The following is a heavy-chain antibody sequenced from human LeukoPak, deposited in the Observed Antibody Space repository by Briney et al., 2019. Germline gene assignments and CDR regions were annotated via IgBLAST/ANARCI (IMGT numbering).Heavy chain of an antibody. CDR1: GFTFSSYG. D-gene: IGHD2-21*01. CDR3: AKLDIVVPEYFDY. Sequence: GGSLRLSCAASGFTFSSYGMHWVRQAPGKGLEWVAFIRYDGSNKYYADSVKGRFTISRDNSKNTLYLQMNSLRAEDTAVYYCAKLDIVVPEYFDYWGQGTLVTVSS. CDR2: IRYDGSNK. J-gene: IGHJ4*02. V-gene: IGHV3-30*02.